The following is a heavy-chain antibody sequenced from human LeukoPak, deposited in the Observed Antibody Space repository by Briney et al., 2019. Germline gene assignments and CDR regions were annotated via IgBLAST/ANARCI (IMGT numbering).Heavy chain of an antibody. CDR3: ARLPLQWVGARTLIDY. V-gene: IGHV1-2*02. D-gene: IGHD1-26*01. CDR1: GYTFTGYY. J-gene: IGHJ4*02. Sequence: GASVKVSCKASGYTFTGYYMHWVRQAPGQGLEWMGSINPISGDTNYAQNFQGRVTMTRDTSISTGYMELSRLRSDDTAVYYCARLPLQWVGARTLIDYWGQGTLVTVSS. CDR2: INPISGDT.